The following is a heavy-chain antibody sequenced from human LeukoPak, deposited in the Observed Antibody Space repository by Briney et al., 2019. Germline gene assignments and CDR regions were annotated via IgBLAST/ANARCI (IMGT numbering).Heavy chain of an antibody. D-gene: IGHD1-20*01. CDR3: ARGHNWKDY. CDR1: GGSFSDYY. Sequence: PSETLSLTRAVYGGSFSDYYWSWIRQPPGKGLEWIGEINHSGSTNYNPSLKSRVTISVDTSKNQVSLKLSSVTAADTAVYFCARGHNWKDYWGQGTLVTVSS. J-gene: IGHJ4*02. CDR2: INHSGST. V-gene: IGHV4-34*01.